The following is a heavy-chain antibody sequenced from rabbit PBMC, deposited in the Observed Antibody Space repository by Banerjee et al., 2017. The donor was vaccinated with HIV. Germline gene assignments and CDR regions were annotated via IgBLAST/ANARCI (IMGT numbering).Heavy chain of an antibody. CDR2: IGTGSGST. D-gene: IGHD6-1*01. CDR3: ARSFAYGGVVYATYYGMDL. V-gene: IGHV1S45*01. CDR1: GFTLNSDW. Sequence: QEQLEESGGDLVKPEGSLTLTCTASGFTLNSDWICWVRQAPGKGLEWIGCIGTGSGSTYYASWAKGRFTISKTSSTTVTLQMTSLTAADTATYFCARSFAYGGVVYATYYGMDLWGPGTLVTVS. J-gene: IGHJ6*01.